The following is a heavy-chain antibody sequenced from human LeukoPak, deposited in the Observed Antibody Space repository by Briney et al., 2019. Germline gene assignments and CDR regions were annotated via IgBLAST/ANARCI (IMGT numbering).Heavy chain of an antibody. J-gene: IGHJ4*02. V-gene: IGHV4-30-2*01. CDR1: GVSVTSGAYS. Sequence: PSETLSLTCAVSGVSVTSGAYSWTWIRQPPGKGLEWIGYFYHSGSTYYNPSLKSRITISVDRSKNQFSLKLGSVTAADTAVYYCASVPAAAHRGYFDFWGQGTLVTVSS. CDR2: FYHSGST. CDR3: ASVPAAAHRGYFDF. D-gene: IGHD6-13*01.